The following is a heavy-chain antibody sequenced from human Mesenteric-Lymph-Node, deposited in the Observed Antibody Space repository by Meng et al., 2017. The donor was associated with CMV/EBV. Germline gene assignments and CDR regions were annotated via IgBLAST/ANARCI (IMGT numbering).Heavy chain of an antibody. Sequence: GSLRLSCTVSGDSVSSASYHWAWIRQPPGKGLEWIGSVFYSGSTYSNPSLKSRVTMSLDTSNNQFSLKLSFVTAADTAVYFCARVGITPRGEYNWFDPWGRGILVTVSS. J-gene: IGHJ5*02. D-gene: IGHD6-6*01. CDR1: GDSVSSASYH. CDR2: VFYSGST. CDR3: ARVGITPRGEYNWFDP. V-gene: IGHV4-39*07.